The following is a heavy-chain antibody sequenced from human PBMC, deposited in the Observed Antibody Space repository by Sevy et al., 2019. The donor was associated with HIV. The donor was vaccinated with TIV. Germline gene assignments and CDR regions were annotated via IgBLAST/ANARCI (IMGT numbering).Heavy chain of an antibody. CDR3: ARAPPVRSGDDSLNWFDP. V-gene: IGHV4-59*01. D-gene: IGHD5-12*01. CDR1: YGPISAYY. J-gene: IGHJ5*02. Sequence: SETLSLTCSVSYGPISAYYWNWIRQSPGKGLEWIGYIQYSGSTNYNPSFKSRVTMSLDTSKNQFSLQLNSVTAADTALYYCARAPPVRSGDDSLNWFDPWGRGTLVTVSS. CDR2: IQYSGST.